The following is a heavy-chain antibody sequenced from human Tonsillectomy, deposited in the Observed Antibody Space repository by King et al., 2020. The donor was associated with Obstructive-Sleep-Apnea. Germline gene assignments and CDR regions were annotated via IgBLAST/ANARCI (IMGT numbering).Heavy chain of an antibody. J-gene: IGHJ2*01. V-gene: IGHV3-33*01. D-gene: IGHD2-15*01. CDR2: IWYDGNNK. Sequence: VQLVESGGGVVQPGRSLMLSCAASGFTFTSYAMHWVRQAPDTGLEWVAVIWYDGNNKDYADSVKGRFAISRDNSKNTVYLQMNSLRVDDTAVYYCARGGYCSGGSCPYFDLWGRGTLLTVSS. CDR1: GFTFTSYA. CDR3: ARGGYCSGGSCPYFDL.